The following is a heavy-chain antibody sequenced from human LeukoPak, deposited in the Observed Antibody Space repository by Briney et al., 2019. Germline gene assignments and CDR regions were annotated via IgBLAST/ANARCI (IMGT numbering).Heavy chain of an antibody. D-gene: IGHD3-10*01. V-gene: IGHV3-23*01. Sequence: GGSLRLSCAASGFTFSSYAMSWVRQAPGKGLEWVSVIRDSGGITFYADSVKGRFTISRDISKNTLYLQMNSLRAEDTAVYYCVKDTTHYGSGNFDYWGQGTLVTVSS. CDR2: IRDSGGIT. CDR3: VKDTTHYGSGNFDY. J-gene: IGHJ4*02. CDR1: GFTFSSYA.